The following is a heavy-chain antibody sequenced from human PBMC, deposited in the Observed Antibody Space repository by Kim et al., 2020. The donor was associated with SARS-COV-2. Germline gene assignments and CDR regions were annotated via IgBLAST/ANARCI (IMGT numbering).Heavy chain of an antibody. D-gene: IGHD1-26*01. Sequence: GGSLRLSCAASGFTFSSYGMHWVRQAPGKGLEWVAVISYDGSNKYYADSVKGRFTISRDNSKNTLYLQMNSLRAEDTAVYYCAKDLGQWELLDAFDYWGQGTLVTVSS. V-gene: IGHV3-30*18. J-gene: IGHJ4*02. CDR2: ISYDGSNK. CDR1: GFTFSSYG. CDR3: AKDLGQWELLDAFDY.